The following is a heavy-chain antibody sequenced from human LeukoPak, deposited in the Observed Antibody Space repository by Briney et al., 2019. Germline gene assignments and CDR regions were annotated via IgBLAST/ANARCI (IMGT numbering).Heavy chain of an antibody. V-gene: IGHV3-30-3*01. D-gene: IGHD6-13*01. J-gene: IGHJ4*02. CDR1: GFTFSSYA. Sequence: GRSLRLSCAASGFTFSSYALHWVRQAPGKGLEWVAVISYDGSNKYYADPVKGRFTISRDNSKNTLSLQMNSLRAEDTALYYCARVRTAWYEGTFDYWGQGTLVTVSS. CDR3: ARVRTAWYEGTFDY. CDR2: ISYDGSNK.